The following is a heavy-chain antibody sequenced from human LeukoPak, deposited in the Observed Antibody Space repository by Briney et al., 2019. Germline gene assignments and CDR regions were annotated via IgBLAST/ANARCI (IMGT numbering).Heavy chain of an antibody. V-gene: IGHV4-59*02. CDR3: ARGLGNWNYKGRKGDFDY. CDR2: IYYSGST. Sequence: PGGSLRLSCAASGFTVSSNYMSWVRQAPGKGLEWIGYIYYSGSTNYNPSLKSRVTISVDTSKNQFSLKLSSVTAADTAVYYCARGLGNWNYKGRKGDFDYWGQGTLVTVSS. D-gene: IGHD1-7*01. J-gene: IGHJ4*02. CDR1: GFTVSSNY.